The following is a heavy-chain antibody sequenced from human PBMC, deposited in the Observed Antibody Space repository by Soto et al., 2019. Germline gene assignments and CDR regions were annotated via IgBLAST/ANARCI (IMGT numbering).Heavy chain of an antibody. CDR3: AKSMDSGSYVPDY. V-gene: IGHV3-30*18. J-gene: IGHJ4*02. CDR2: ISYDGSNK. Sequence: QVQLVESGGGVVQPGRSLRLSCAASGFTFSSYGMHWVRQAPGKGLEWVAVISYDGSNKYYADSVKGRFTISRDNSKNTLYLQMNSLRAEDTAVYYCAKSMDSGSYVPDYWGLGTLVTVSS. D-gene: IGHD1-26*01. CDR1: GFTFSSYG.